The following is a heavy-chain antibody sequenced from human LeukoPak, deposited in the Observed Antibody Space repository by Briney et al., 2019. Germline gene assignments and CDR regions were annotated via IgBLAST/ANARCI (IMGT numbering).Heavy chain of an antibody. Sequence: PAGSLRLSCAASGLTFSTSGFNWVRQAPGKGLEWVASIGPTGSDRYHADSIKGRFTISRDNANNFLYLQMNSPRAEDTAVYYCATETNGRHYDYWGQGTLLTVSS. V-gene: IGHV3-21*06. CDR1: GLTFSTSG. CDR3: ATETNGRHYDY. CDR2: IGPTGSDR. D-gene: IGHD1-14*01. J-gene: IGHJ4*02.